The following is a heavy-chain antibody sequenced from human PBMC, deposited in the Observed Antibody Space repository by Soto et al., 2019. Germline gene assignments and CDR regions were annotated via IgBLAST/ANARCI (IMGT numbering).Heavy chain of an antibody. Sequence: ASVKVSCKASGYTFTGYYMHWVRQAPGQGLEWMGWINPNSGGTNYAQKFQGWVTMTRDTSISTAYMELSRLRSDDTAVYYCARGGSEYPLSNYYYMDVWGKGTTVTVSS. J-gene: IGHJ6*03. V-gene: IGHV1-2*04. CDR2: INPNSGGT. CDR1: GYTFTGYY. CDR3: ARGGSEYPLSNYYYMDV. D-gene: IGHD2-2*01.